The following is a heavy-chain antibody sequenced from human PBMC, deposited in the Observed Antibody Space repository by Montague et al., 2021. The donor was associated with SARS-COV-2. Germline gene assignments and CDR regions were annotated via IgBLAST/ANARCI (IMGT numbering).Heavy chain of an antibody. CDR2: IKPDGGEK. CDR1: GFTFSSYW. Sequence: SLRLSCAASGFTFSSYWMSWVRQTPGKGLEWVANIKPDGGEKHYVDPVKGRFTISRDNAKNSLNLQMDSLRAEDTALYYCARDLRIVGATGDMDVWGQGTTVIVSS. D-gene: IGHD1-26*01. CDR3: ARDLRIVGATGDMDV. J-gene: IGHJ6*02. V-gene: IGHV3-7*03.